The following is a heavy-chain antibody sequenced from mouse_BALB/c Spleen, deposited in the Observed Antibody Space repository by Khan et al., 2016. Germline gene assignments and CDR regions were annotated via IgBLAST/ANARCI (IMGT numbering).Heavy chain of an antibody. CDR1: GYSITSGYG. V-gene: IGHV3-1*02. Sequence: EVQLQESGPGLVKPSQSLSLTCTVTGYSITSGYGWNWIRQFPGNKPEWMGYIRYSDSTNYNPSLKRRISITRDTSKNQFFLQLNSVTTEDTATYYCARTARIKYWGQGTTLTVSS. D-gene: IGHD1-2*01. J-gene: IGHJ2*01. CDR2: IRYSDST. CDR3: ARTARIKY.